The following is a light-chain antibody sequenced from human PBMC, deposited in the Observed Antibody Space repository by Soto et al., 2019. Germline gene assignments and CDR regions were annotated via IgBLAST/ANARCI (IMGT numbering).Light chain of an antibody. Sequence: QSALTQPASVSGSPGQSITISCTGTSSDVGSYNLVSWYQQHPGKAPKLMIYEGSKRPSGVSNRFSGSKSGNTASLTISGLQAEDEADYYCCSYAGSIPDVFGTGTKVTVL. J-gene: IGLJ1*01. CDR1: SSDVGSYNL. CDR3: CSYAGSIPDV. CDR2: EGS. V-gene: IGLV2-23*01.